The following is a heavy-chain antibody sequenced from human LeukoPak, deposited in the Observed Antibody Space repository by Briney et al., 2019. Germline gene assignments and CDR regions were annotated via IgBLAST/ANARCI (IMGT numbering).Heavy chain of an antibody. CDR3: AREPDFDWSLRAFDI. CDR2: IKQDGSEK. Sequence: GGSLRLSCAASGFTFSSYWMSWVRQAPGRGLEWVANIKQDGSEKYYVDSVKGRFTISRDNAKNSLYLQMNSLRAEDTAVYYCAREPDFDWSLRAFDIWGQGTMVTVSS. V-gene: IGHV3-7*01. J-gene: IGHJ3*02. D-gene: IGHD3-9*01. CDR1: GFTFSSYW.